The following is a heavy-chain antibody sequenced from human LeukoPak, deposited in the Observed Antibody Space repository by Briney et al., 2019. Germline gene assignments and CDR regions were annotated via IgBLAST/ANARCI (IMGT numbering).Heavy chain of an antibody. CDR2: MYWRGLH. CDR1: GFSISDLSYY. J-gene: IGHJ2*01. Sequence: PSETPSLTCSVSGFSISDLSYYWGSIRQPPGKGLEWIGTMYWRGLHFLSPSLKSRVAISIATSKNQFCLTLTSVTAGDTGVYYCARLPGDYKWYFDVWGRGTRVIVSS. CDR3: ARLPGDYKWYFDV. V-gene: IGHV4-39*01. D-gene: IGHD4-17*01.